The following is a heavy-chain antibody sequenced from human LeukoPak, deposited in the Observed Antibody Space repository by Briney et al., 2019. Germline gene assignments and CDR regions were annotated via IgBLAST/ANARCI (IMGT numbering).Heavy chain of an antibody. J-gene: IGHJ6*03. CDR3: AKDFDFGVVIYYMDV. D-gene: IGHD3-3*01. CDR2: IRYDGSNK. Sequence: GGSLRLSCAASGFTFSSDGMHWVRQAPGKGLEWVAFIRYDGSNKYYADSVKGRFTISRDNSKNTLYLQMNSLRAEDTAVYYCAKDFDFGVVIYYMDVWGKGTTVTVSS. CDR1: GFTFSSDG. V-gene: IGHV3-30*02.